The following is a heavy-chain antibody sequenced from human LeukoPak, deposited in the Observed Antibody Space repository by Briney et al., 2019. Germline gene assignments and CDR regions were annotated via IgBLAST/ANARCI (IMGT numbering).Heavy chain of an antibody. J-gene: IGHJ4*02. V-gene: IGHV4-4*07. CDR2: IYTSGST. Sequence: SETLSLTCTVSGGSIRSFYYWTWIRQPAGKGLEWIGHIYTSGSTNYNPSVESRVTMSLDTSKNQFSLILNSVTAADTAVYYCLRVQFDSSGYYYGDYWGQGTLVTVSS. D-gene: IGHD3-22*01. CDR3: LRVQFDSSGYYYGDY. CDR1: GGSIRSFYY.